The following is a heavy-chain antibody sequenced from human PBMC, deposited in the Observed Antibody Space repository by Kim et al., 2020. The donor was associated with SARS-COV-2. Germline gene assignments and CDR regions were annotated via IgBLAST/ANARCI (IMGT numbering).Heavy chain of an antibody. V-gene: IGHV3-30*01. Sequence: YADSVKDRFTSSRDNSKNTLYLQMNSLRAEDTAVYYCARDYRNWGSHGDFWGQGTLVTVSS. D-gene: IGHD7-27*01. CDR3: ARDYRNWGSHGDF. J-gene: IGHJ4*02.